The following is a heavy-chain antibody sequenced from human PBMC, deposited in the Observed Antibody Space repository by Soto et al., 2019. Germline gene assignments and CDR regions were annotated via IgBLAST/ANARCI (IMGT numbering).Heavy chain of an antibody. V-gene: IGHV4-34*01. D-gene: IGHD3-10*01. CDR3: ARAVHKITMVRAVRYFDL. CDR2: INHSGST. Sequence: QVQLQQWGAGLLKPSETLSLTCAVYGGSFSGYYWSWIRQPPGKGLEWIGEINHSGSTNYNPSLKSQVTISVDTPKNQFSLKLSPVTAPATAVYYCARAVHKITMVRAVRYFDLWGRGTLVTVSS. CDR1: GGSFSGYY. J-gene: IGHJ2*01.